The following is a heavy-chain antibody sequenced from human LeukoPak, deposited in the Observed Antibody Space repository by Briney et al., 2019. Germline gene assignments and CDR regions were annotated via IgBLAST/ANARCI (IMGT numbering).Heavy chain of an antibody. CDR3: ARDRVIVGPTPPDY. CDR1: GFTFSSYS. J-gene: IGHJ4*02. D-gene: IGHD1-26*01. CDR2: ISSSGSYI. V-gene: IGHV3-21*01. Sequence: GGSLRLSCAASGFTFSSYSMNWVRQAPGKGLEWVSSISSSGSYIFYVDSVKGRFTISRDNAKNSLYQQMNSLRTEDTAAYYCARDRVIVGPTPPDYWGQGTLVTVSS.